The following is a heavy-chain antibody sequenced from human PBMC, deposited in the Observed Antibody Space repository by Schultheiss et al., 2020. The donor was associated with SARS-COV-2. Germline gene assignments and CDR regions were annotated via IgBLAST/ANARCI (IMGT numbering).Heavy chain of an antibody. V-gene: IGHV3-7*01. D-gene: IGHD1-7*01. CDR1: GFTFNNAW. CDR2: IKQDGSEK. Sequence: GESLKISCAASGFTFNNAWMSWVRQAPGKGLEWVANIKQDGSEKYYVDSVKGRFTISRDNAKNSLYLQMNSLRAEDTAVYYCARGRSGGTTVDYWGQGTLVTVSS. J-gene: IGHJ4*02. CDR3: ARGRSGGTTVDY.